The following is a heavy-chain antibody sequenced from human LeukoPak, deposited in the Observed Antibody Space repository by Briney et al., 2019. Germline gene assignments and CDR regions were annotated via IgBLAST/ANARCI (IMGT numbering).Heavy chain of an antibody. V-gene: IGHV3-23*01. D-gene: IGHD2-2*01. CDR3: ARDTSAFLTGYYYMDV. Sequence: GGSLRLSCAASGFTFSSYGMSWVRQAPGKGLEWVSAISGSGGSTYYADSVRGRFTISRDNSKNTLYLQMNSLRAEDTAVYYCARDTSAFLTGYYYMDVWGKGTTVTVSS. CDR1: GFTFSSYG. J-gene: IGHJ6*03. CDR2: ISGSGGST.